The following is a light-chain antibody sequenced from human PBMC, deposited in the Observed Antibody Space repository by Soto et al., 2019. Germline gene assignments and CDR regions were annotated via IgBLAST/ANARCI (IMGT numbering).Light chain of an antibody. Sequence: QSALTQPASVSGSPGQSITISCSESSSNVGGYNYVSWYQQHHPGKAPKLMIYDVSNRPSGVSNRFSGSKSGNTASLTISGLQAEDEADYYCSSYTTSSTVVFGGGTKLTVL. CDR3: SSYTTSSTVV. V-gene: IGLV2-14*03. J-gene: IGLJ2*01. CDR1: SSNVGGYNY. CDR2: DVS.